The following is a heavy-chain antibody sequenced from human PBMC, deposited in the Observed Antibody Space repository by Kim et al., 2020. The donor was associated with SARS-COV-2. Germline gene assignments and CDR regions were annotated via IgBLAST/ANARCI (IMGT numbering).Heavy chain of an antibody. CDR3: ARHLPKPLPAAKGYYYYYGMDV. Sequence: GESLKISCKGSGYSFTSYWIGWVRQMPGKGLEWMGIIYPGDSDTRYSPSFQGQVTISADKSISTAYLQWSSLKASDTAMYYCARHLPKPLPAAKGYYYYYGMDVWGQGTTVTVSS. D-gene: IGHD2-2*01. J-gene: IGHJ6*02. V-gene: IGHV5-51*01. CDR2: IYPGDSDT. CDR1: GYSFTSYW.